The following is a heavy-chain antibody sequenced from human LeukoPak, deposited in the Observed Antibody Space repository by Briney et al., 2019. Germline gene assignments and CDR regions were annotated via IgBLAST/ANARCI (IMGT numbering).Heavy chain of an antibody. J-gene: IGHJ3*02. CDR1: GFTFSSYA. Sequence: GGSLRLSCAASGFTFSSYAMHWVRQAPGKGLEWVAVISYDGSNKYYADSVKGRFTISRDNSKNTLYLQMNSLRAEDTAVYYCARSITMIVVVIPGDAFDIWGQGTMVTVSS. V-gene: IGHV3-30-3*01. CDR2: ISYDGSNK. CDR3: ARSITMIVVVIPGDAFDI. D-gene: IGHD3-22*01.